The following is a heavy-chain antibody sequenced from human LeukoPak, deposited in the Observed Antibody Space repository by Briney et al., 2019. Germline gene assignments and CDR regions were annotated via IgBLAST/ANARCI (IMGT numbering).Heavy chain of an antibody. D-gene: IGHD4-17*01. CDR3: TRHSYYGDYDLWYFDL. CDR1: GFTFSGSA. CDR2: IRSKANSYAT. J-gene: IGHJ2*01. Sequence: PGGSLRLSCAASGFTFSGSAMHWVRQASGKGLEWVGRIRSKANSYATAYAASVKGRFTISRDDSKNTAYLQMNSLKTEDTAVYYCTRHSYYGDYDLWYFDLWGRGTLVTVSS. V-gene: IGHV3-73*01.